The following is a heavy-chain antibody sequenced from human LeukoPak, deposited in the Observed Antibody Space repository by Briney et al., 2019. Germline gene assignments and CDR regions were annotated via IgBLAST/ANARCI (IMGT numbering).Heavy chain of an antibody. V-gene: IGHV4-34*01. J-gene: IGHJ6*03. CDR3: ARGLYYDFWSGSYYYYMDV. CDR2: INHSGST. D-gene: IGHD3-3*01. Sequence: SETLSLTCAVYGGSFSGYYWSWLRQPPGKGLEWIGEINHSGSTNYNPSLKSRVTISVDTYKNQFSLKLSSVTAADTAVYYCARGLYYDFWSGSYYYYMDVCGKGTTVTVSS. CDR1: GGSFSGYY.